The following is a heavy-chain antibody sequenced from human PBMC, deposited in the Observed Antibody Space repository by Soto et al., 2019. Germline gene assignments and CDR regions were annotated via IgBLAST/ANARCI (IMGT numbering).Heavy chain of an antibody. J-gene: IGHJ4*02. CDR3: ARRVVVSETFDY. CDR2: VYYTGST. V-gene: IGHV4-39*07. Sequence: SETLSLTCTVSSAPVSSTTYTWGWIRQPPGKGLEWVASVYYTGSTKYNPSLKSRVTISVDTSKNQFSLKLSSVTAADTAVYYCARRVVVSETFDYWGQGTLVTVSS. CDR1: SAPVSSTTYT. D-gene: IGHD2-2*01.